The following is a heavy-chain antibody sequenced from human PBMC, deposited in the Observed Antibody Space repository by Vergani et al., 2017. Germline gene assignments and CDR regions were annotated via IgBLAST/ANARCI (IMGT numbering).Heavy chain of an antibody. J-gene: IGHJ5*02. Sequence: EVQLVESGGGLVQPGRSLRLSCTASGFTFGDYAMSWVRQAPGKGLVWVSRINSDGSSTSYADSVKGRFTISRDNAKNTLYLQMNSLRAEDTAVYYCARLSRGRDTDWFDPWGQGTLVTVSS. CDR1: GFTFGDYA. D-gene: IGHD6-25*01. V-gene: IGHV3-74*02. CDR2: INSDGSST. CDR3: ARLSRGRDTDWFDP.